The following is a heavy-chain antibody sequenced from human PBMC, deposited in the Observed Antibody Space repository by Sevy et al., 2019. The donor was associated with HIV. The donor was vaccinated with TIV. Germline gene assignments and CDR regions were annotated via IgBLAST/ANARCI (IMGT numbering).Heavy chain of an antibody. Sequence: GESLKISCKGSGYSFTSYWINWVRQMPGKGLEWMGRIDPSDSYTNYSPSFQGHVTISADKSISTAYLQWSSLKASDTAMYYCARRRYSSSWYYYYGMDVWGQGTTVTVSS. CDR3: ARRRYSSSWYYYYGMDV. D-gene: IGHD6-13*01. V-gene: IGHV5-10-1*01. J-gene: IGHJ6*02. CDR1: GYSFTSYW. CDR2: IDPSDSYT.